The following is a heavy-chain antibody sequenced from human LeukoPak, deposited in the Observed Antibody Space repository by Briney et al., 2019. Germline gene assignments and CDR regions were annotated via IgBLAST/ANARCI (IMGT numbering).Heavy chain of an antibody. CDR1: GFTFSGSA. CDR2: IRSKANSYAT. CDR3: TRRSEWELLGDFDY. J-gene: IGHJ4*02. V-gene: IGHV3-73*01. Sequence: GGSLRLSCAASGFTFSGSAMHWVRQASGKGLEWVGRIRSKANSYATAYAASVKGRFTISRDDSKNTAYLQMNSLKTEDTAVYYCTRRSEWELLGDFDYWGQGTLVTVSS. D-gene: IGHD1-26*01.